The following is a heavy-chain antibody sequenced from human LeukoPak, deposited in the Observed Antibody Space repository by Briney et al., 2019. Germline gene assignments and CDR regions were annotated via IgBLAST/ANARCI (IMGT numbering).Heavy chain of an antibody. CDR1: GGSISSSSSY. D-gene: IGHD6-13*01. Sequence: SEALSLTCTVSGGSISSSSSYWGWIRQPPGKGLEWIGSIYYSGSTYYNPPLKSRVTISVDTSKNQFSLKLNSVTAADTAVYYCARLDDRAARIAVGRSSTWSSRRGFDYWGQGTLVTVSS. J-gene: IGHJ4*02. CDR3: ARLDDRAARIAVGRSSTWSSRRGFDY. V-gene: IGHV4-39*01. CDR2: IYYSGST.